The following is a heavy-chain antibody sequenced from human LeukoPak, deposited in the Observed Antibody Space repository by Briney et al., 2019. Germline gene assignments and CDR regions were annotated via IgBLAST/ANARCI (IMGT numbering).Heavy chain of an antibody. Sequence: SETLSLTCAVYGGSFSGYYWSWIRQPPGKGLEWIGEINHSGSTNYNPSLKSRVTISVDTSKNQFSLKLSSVTAADTAVYYCASRAKPIDSGGTYLFDYWGQGTLVTVSS. D-gene: IGHD2-15*01. CDR3: ASRAKPIDSGGTYLFDY. J-gene: IGHJ4*02. V-gene: IGHV4-34*01. CDR1: GGSFSGYY. CDR2: INHSGST.